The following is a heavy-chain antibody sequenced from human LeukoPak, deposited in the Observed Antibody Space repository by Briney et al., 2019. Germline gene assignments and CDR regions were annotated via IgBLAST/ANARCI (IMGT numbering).Heavy chain of an antibody. D-gene: IGHD2-15*01. Sequence: PGGSLRLSCAASGFTFSSYAMHWVRQAPGKGLEWVAVISYDGSNKYYADSVKGRFTISRDNSKNTLYLQMNSLRAEDTAVYYCARGACSGGSCFNDAFDIWGQGTMVTVSS. CDR2: ISYDGSNK. J-gene: IGHJ3*02. CDR1: GFTFSSYA. V-gene: IGHV3-30-3*01. CDR3: ARGACSGGSCFNDAFDI.